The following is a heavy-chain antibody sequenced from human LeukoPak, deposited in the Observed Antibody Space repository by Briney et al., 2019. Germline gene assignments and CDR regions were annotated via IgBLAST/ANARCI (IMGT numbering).Heavy chain of an antibody. D-gene: IGHD6-25*01. CDR1: GGSISSGGYY. Sequence: SETLSLTCTVSGGSISSGGYYWSWIRQPPGKGLEWIGYIYHSGSTYYNPSLKSRVTISVDTSKNQFSLKLSSVTAADTAVYYCARHVGPRHYCYMDVWGKGTTVTVSS. J-gene: IGHJ6*03. CDR2: IYHSGST. CDR3: ARHVGPRHYCYMDV. V-gene: IGHV4-30-2*03.